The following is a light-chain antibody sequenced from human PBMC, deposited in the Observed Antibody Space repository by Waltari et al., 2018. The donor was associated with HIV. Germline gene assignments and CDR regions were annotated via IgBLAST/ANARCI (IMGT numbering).Light chain of an antibody. Sequence: SYVLTQSPSVSVAPGKTARITCGGQNIGGKSVHWYQQQPGQAPVMIISHDTDRPSGIPDRFSGSNSEDTATLTIRRVEAGDEADYYCQVWDTNTDQYVIFGGGTNLAV. CDR2: HDT. V-gene: IGLV3-21*01. CDR3: QVWDTNTDQYVI. J-gene: IGLJ2*01. CDR1: NIGGKS.